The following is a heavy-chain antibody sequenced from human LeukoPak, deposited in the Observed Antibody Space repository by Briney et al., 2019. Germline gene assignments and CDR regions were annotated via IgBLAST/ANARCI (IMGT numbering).Heavy chain of an antibody. D-gene: IGHD6-13*01. CDR2: IKQGGSEK. CDR1: GGSISSGGYS. V-gene: IGHV3-7*03. Sequence: ETLSLTCAVSGGSISSGGYSWSWVRQAPGRGLEWVANIKQGGSEKYYMGSVKGRFTISRDNAKNSLYLEMNSLRAEDTAVYYCARAAPEVSSSCFDSWGQGTLVTVSS. CDR3: ARAAPEVSSSCFDS. J-gene: IGHJ4*02.